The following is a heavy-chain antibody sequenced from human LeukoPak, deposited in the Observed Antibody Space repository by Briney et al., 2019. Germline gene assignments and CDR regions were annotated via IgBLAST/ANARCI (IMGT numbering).Heavy chain of an antibody. CDR1: GFSLSTSGVA. D-gene: IGHD3-16*02. CDR2: IYWDDDK. Sequence: SGPTLVNPTLTLTLTCTFSGFSLSTSGVAVGWIRQPPGKALEWLALIYWDDDKRYSPSLKSRLTITKDTSKNQVVLTMTNMDPVDTATYYCAHAYDYVWGSYRLGGFYFDYWGQGTLVTVSS. CDR3: AHAYDYVWGSYRLGGFYFDY. V-gene: IGHV2-5*02. J-gene: IGHJ4*02.